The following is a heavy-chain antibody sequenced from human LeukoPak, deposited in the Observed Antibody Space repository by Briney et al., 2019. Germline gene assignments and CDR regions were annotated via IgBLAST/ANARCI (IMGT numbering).Heavy chain of an antibody. V-gene: IGHV1-69*06. CDR2: TIPIFDTR. CDR1: ACSFTISG. D-gene: IGHD1-1*01. J-gene: IGHJ6*04. CDR3: TRGAFNYNDGYYHGMDV. Sequence: GSSVKVSCKASACSFTISGINRVRQPPGPGLERVGGTIPIFDTRNYAHKFHGRVTITADKSTSTAYMELSSLRSEDTAVYYCTRGAFNYNDGYYHGMDVWGKGTTVTVSS.